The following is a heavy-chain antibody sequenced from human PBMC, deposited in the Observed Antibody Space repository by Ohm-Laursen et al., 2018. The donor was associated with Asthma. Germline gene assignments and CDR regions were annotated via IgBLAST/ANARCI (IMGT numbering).Heavy chain of an antibody. CDR2: IIPIFGTA. CDR1: GGTFSSYA. D-gene: IGHD2-8*02. Sequence: ASVKVSCKASGGTFSSYAIRWVRQAPGQGLEWMGGIIPIFGTANYAQKFQGRVTITADESTSTAYMELSSLRSEDTAVFYCELQVDDFDYWGQGTLVTVSS. V-gene: IGHV1-69*13. J-gene: IGHJ4*02. CDR3: ELQVDDFDY.